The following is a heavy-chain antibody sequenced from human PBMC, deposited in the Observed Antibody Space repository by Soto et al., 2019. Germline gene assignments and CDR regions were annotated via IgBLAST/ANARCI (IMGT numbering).Heavy chain of an antibody. Sequence: SLRLSCAASGFTFDDYGMSWVRQAPGKGLEWVSGINWNGGSTGYADSVKGRVTISRDNAENSLYLQKSRLGAEDTALYYGAGDDPPGRAWGQGTGVTVSS. V-gene: IGHV3-20*04. J-gene: IGHJ4*02. D-gene: IGHD1-26*01. CDR2: INWNGGST. CDR1: GFTFDDYG. CDR3: AGDDPPGRA.